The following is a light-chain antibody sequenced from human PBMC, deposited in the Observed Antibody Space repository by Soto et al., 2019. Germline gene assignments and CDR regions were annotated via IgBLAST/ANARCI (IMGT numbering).Light chain of an antibody. Sequence: QSVLTQPPSVSGAPGQRVTISCTGSSSNIGAGYDVHWYQQLPGTAPKLLIYGNSNRPSGVPDRFSGSKSGTSASLAITGLQAEDEADYYCQSYDSSLXGVXXGGTQLTVL. CDR3: QSYDSSLXGV. CDR1: SSNIGAGYD. CDR2: GNS. J-gene: IGLJ3*02. V-gene: IGLV1-40*01.